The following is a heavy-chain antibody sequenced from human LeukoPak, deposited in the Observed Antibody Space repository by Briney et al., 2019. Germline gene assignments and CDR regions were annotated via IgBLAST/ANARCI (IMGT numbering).Heavy chain of an antibody. CDR3: ARAHYGPDAFDI. Sequence: SVKVSCKASGGTFSSYAISWVRQAPGQGLEWMGGIIPIFGTANYAQKFQGRVTITADESTSTAHMELSSLRSEDTAVYYCARAHYGPDAFDIWGQGTMVTVSS. D-gene: IGHD4-17*01. V-gene: IGHV1-69*13. CDR1: GGTFSSYA. J-gene: IGHJ3*02. CDR2: IIPIFGTA.